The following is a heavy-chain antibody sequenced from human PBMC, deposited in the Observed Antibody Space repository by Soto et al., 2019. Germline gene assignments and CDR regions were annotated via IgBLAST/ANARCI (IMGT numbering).Heavy chain of an antibody. CDR1: GGTFSSCA. D-gene: IGHD2-2*01. V-gene: IGHV1-69*12. CDR2: IIPIFGAA. J-gene: IGHJ6*02. Sequence: QVQLVQSGAEVKKPGSSVKVSCKASGGTFSSCAISWVRQAPGQGLEWMGGIIPIFGAANYAQKFQGRVTITADESTSTAYMELSSLRSEDTAVYYCARHVPAAGYYHGMDVWGQGTTVTVSS. CDR3: ARHVPAAGYYHGMDV.